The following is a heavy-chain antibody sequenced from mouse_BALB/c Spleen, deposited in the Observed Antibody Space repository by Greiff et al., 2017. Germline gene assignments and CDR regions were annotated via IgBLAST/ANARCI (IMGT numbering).Heavy chain of an antibody. CDR2: IDPENGDT. D-gene: IGHD2-1*01. CDR3: NRIYYGNPQCAMDY. CDR1: GFTFNDTY. V-gene: IGHV14-4*02. Sequence: VQLQQSGAELVKPGASVKLSCTASGFTFNDTYMHWVKQRPEQGLEWIGWIDPENGDTEYAPKFQGKATMTADTSSNTAYLQLSSLTSEDTAVYYCNRIYYGNPQCAMDYWGQGTSVTVSS. J-gene: IGHJ4*01.